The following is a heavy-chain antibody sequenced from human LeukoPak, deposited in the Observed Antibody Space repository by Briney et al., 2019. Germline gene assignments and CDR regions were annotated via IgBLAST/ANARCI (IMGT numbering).Heavy chain of an antibody. CDR1: GYTFTGYY. CDR2: INPNSGGT. V-gene: IGHV1-2*02. D-gene: IGHD1-26*01. J-gene: IGHJ5*02. CDR3: AVADQVHPSEGGATIFP. Sequence: ASVKVSCKASGYTFTGYYMHWVRQAPGQGLEWRGWINPNSGGTNYAQKFQGRVTMTRDTSISTAYMELSRLRSDDTAVYYCAVADQVHPSEGGATIFPWGQGTLVTVSS.